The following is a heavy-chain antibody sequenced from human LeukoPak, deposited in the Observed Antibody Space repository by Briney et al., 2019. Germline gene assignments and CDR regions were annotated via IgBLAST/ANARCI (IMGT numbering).Heavy chain of an antibody. V-gene: IGHV4-61*01. J-gene: IGHJ4*02. CDR1: GGSVSDNNFF. Sequence: SETLSLTCTVSGGSVSDNNFFWNWIRQPPGKGLEWIGYIYNSGSTNYNPALNSRVTISVDTSNNQFSLKLSSVIAADTAVYYRAGLEAHRPLDYWGQGTLVIVSS. CDR2: IYNSGST. CDR3: AGLEAHRPLDY.